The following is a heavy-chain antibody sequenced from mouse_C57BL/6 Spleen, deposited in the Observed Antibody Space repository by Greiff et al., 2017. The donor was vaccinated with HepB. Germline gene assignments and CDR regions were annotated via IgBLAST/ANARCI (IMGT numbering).Heavy chain of an antibody. Sequence: QVQLQQSGAEPVKPGASVKLSCKASGYTFTSYWMQWVKQRPGQGLEWIGEIDPSDSYTNYNQKFKGKATLTVDTSSSTAYMQLSSLTSEDSAVYYCARGRAKTIVTYFDYWGQGTTLTVSS. J-gene: IGHJ2*01. CDR2: IDPSDSYT. D-gene: IGHD2-5*01. CDR3: ARGRAKTIVTYFDY. V-gene: IGHV1-50*01. CDR1: GYTFTSYW.